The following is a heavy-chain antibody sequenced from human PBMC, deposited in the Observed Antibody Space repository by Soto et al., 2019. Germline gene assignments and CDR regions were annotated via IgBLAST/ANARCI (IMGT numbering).Heavy chain of an antibody. D-gene: IGHD4-17*01. J-gene: IGHJ5*02. Sequence: QVQLQESGPGLVKPSETLSLTCTVSGGSISSFYWSWIRQPPGKGLEWIGYIYYSGSTNYNPSLKSRVTISVDTSKNHFSLKLSSVTAADTAVYYCARDGDYDNWFDPWGQGTLVTVSS. CDR3: ARDGDYDNWFDP. CDR2: IYYSGST. CDR1: GGSISSFY. V-gene: IGHV4-59*01.